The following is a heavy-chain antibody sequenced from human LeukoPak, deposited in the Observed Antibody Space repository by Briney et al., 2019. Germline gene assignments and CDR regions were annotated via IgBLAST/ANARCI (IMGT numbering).Heavy chain of an antibody. CDR1: GFTCSSYW. Sequence: GGSLRLSCAASGFTCSSYWMTWVRQAPGKGLEWVANIKEDGTEKYYVDSVKGRFTISRDNAKNSLYLQMNGLRAEDTAVYYCAREISGAWESGGFDYWGQGTLVTVSS. CDR2: IKEDGTEK. CDR3: AREISGAWESGGFDY. J-gene: IGHJ4*02. V-gene: IGHV3-7*01. D-gene: IGHD1-26*01.